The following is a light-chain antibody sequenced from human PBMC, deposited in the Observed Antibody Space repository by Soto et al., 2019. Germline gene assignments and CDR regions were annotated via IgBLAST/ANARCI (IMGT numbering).Light chain of an antibody. CDR1: SRDVGSYKY. J-gene: IGLJ1*01. CDR2: EGS. CDR3: CSYAGSSTPYA. Sequence: QSVLTQPASVSGSPGQSITISCTGTSRDVGSYKYVSWYQQYPGKAPKLMIYEGSKRPSGVSNRFSGSKSGNTASLTITGLQAEDEADYYCCSYAGSSTPYAFGYGTKVTVL. V-gene: IGLV2-23*01.